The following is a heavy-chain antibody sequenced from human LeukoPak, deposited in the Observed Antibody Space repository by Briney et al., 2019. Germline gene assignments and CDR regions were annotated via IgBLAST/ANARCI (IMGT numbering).Heavy chain of an antibody. J-gene: IGHJ6*03. Sequence: SETLSLTCAVYGGSFSGYYWSWIRQPPGKGLEWIGEINHSGSTNYNPSLKSRVTVSVDTSKNQFSLQLNSVTPEDTAVYYCARASRWLQIYYMDVWGKGTTVTISS. D-gene: IGHD5-24*01. CDR2: INHSGST. CDR3: ARASRWLQIYYMDV. CDR1: GGSFSGYY. V-gene: IGHV4-34*01.